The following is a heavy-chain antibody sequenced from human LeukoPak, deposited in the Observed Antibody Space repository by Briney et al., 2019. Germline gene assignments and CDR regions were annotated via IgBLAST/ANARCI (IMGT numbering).Heavy chain of an antibody. CDR2: IYYSGST. J-gene: IGHJ4*02. Sequence: PSETLSLTCTVSGGSISSSSYYWGWIRQPPGRGLEWIGSIYYSGSTYYNPSLKSRVTISVDTSKNQFSLKLSSVTAADTAVYYCARVHVSGSQWDWGQGTLVTVSS. CDR3: ARVHVSGSQWD. V-gene: IGHV4-39*07. D-gene: IGHD5-12*01. CDR1: GGSISSSSYY.